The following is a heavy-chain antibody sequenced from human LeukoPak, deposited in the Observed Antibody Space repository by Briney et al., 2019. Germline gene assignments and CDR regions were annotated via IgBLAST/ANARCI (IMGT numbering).Heavy chain of an antibody. D-gene: IGHD6-13*01. CDR2: ISGSGGST. Sequence: GGSLRLSCAASGFTFSSYAMSWVRQAPGKGLEWVSAISGSGGSTYYADSVKGRFTISRDNSKNTLYLQMTSLRAEDTAVYYCAKSPGSPPYYFDYWGQGTLVTVSS. CDR1: GFTFSSYA. J-gene: IGHJ4*02. V-gene: IGHV3-23*01. CDR3: AKSPGSPPYYFDY.